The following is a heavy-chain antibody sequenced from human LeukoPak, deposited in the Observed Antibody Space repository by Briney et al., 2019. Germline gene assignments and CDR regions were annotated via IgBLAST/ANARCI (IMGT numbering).Heavy chain of an antibody. D-gene: IGHD3-22*01. J-gene: IGHJ4*02. CDR1: GFTFSTYA. V-gene: IGHV3-23*01. CDR2: ISGSGGTT. CDR3: AKNLPSYDRRGYYAY. Sequence: GGSLRLSCAASGFTFSTYAMSWVRQAPGKGLEWVSSISGSGGTTYSADSVKGRSTISSDNSKNKLYLQMNILRAEDTAVYYCAKNLPSYDRRGYYAYWGQGTLVTVSS.